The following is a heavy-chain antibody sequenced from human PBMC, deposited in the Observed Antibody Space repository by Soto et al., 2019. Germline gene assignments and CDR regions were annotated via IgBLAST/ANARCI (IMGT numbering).Heavy chain of an antibody. Sequence: GGSLRLSCAASGFTFSSYSMNWVRQAPGKGLEWVSYISSSSSTIYYADSVKGRFTISRDNAKNSLYLQMNSLRAEDTAVYYCARDGPIAVAGTPDYWGQGTLVTVSS. D-gene: IGHD6-19*01. J-gene: IGHJ4*02. V-gene: IGHV3-48*01. CDR3: ARDGPIAVAGTPDY. CDR2: ISSSSSTI. CDR1: GFTFSSYS.